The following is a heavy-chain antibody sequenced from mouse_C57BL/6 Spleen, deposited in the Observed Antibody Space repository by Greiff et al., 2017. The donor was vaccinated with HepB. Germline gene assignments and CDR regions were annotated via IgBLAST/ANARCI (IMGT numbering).Heavy chain of an antibody. CDR3: ARRGGGKWGAMDY. CDR1: GYTFTSYW. V-gene: IGHV1-53*01. Sequence: VQLQQPGTELVKPGASVKLSCKASGYTFTSYWMHWVKQRPGQGLEWIGNINPSNGGTNYNEKFKSKATLTVDKSSTTAYMQLSSLTSEDSAVYYCARRGGGKWGAMDYWGQGTSVTVSS. D-gene: IGHD1-1*02. CDR2: INPSNGGT. J-gene: IGHJ4*01.